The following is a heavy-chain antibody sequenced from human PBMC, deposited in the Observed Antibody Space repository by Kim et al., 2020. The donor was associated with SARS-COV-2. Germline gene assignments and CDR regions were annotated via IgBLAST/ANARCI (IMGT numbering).Heavy chain of an antibody. J-gene: IGHJ4*02. CDR1: GGSISSSTYY. V-gene: IGHV4-39*01. CDR3: ARGYGSGYDY. D-gene: IGHD3-10*01. Sequence: SETLSLTCTVSGGSISSSTYYWGWIRQPPGKGLEWIGSIYYSGSTYYNPSLKSRVTISVDTSKNQFSLKLSSVTAADTAVYYCARGYGSGYDYGGQGTMVTVSS. CDR2: IYYSGST.